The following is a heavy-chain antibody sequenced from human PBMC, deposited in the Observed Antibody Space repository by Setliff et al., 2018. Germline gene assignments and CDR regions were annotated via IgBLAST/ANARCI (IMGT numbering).Heavy chain of an antibody. J-gene: IGHJ4*02. CDR1: GGSFSGYY. V-gene: IGHV4-34*12. D-gene: IGHD3-22*01. Sequence: SVTLFLTCAVYGGSFSGYYWSWIRQPPGKRLEWIGEIIHSGSTNYNPSLKSRVTSSMDTSKNQFSLKVSSVTAADTAIYFCTRRGDYYDASAYMVGNFFDYWGLGTLVTVSS. CDR2: IIHSGST. CDR3: TRRGDYYDASAYMVGNFFDY.